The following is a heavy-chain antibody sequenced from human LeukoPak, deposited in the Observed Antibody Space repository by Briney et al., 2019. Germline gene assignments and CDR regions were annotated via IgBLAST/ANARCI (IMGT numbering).Heavy chain of an antibody. Sequence: ASVKVSCKASGYTFTSYGISWVRQAPGQGLEWMGGIIPIFGTANYAQKFQGRVTITADESTSTAYMELSSLRSEDTAVYYCARDREMAALEAFDIWGQGTMVTVSS. CDR1: GYTFTSYG. CDR3: ARDREMAALEAFDI. CDR2: IIPIFGTA. J-gene: IGHJ3*02. D-gene: IGHD5-24*01. V-gene: IGHV1-69*13.